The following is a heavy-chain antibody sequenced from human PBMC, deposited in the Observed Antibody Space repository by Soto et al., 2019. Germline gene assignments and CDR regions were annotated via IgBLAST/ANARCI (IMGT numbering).Heavy chain of an antibody. Sequence: GASVKVSCKASGYSLRGNYIHWVRQTPGQGLEWMGWINPNSSGTVYAQKFQGRVTMTRDTSLTTVYMQLNRLTSDDTAVYYCARYSSSSGHQSRYGMDVWGQGTTVTVSS. V-gene: IGHV1-2*02. J-gene: IGHJ6*02. CDR2: INPNSSGT. CDR1: GYSLRGNY. CDR3: ARYSSSSGHQSRYGMDV. D-gene: IGHD6-6*01.